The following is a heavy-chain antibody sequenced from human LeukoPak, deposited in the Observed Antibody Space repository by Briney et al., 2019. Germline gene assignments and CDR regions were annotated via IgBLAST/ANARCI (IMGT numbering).Heavy chain of an antibody. Sequence: ASVKVSCKASGYTFTSYDINWVRQATGQGLEWMGWMNPNSGNTGYAQKFQGRVTMTRNTSISTAYMELSSLRSEDTAVYYCARVFRGSYHYLRVFDYWGQGTLVTVSS. D-gene: IGHD1-26*01. V-gene: IGHV1-8*01. CDR1: GYTFTSYD. CDR3: ARVFRGSYHYLRVFDY. J-gene: IGHJ4*02. CDR2: MNPNSGNT.